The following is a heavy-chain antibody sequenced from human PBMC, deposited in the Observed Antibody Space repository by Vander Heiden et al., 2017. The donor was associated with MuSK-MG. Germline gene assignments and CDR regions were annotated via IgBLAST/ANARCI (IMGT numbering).Heavy chain of an antibody. CDR3: ARDFNPGSYSNPDLDY. CDR1: GFTFRSYW. Sequence: EVQLVESGGGVVQPGGSLGLSCAASGFTFRSYWMSWVRQAPGKGLEWVANIKQDGSEKYYVDSVKGRFTISRDNAKNSLYLQMNSLRAEDTAVYYCARDFNPGSYSNPDLDYWGQGTLVTVSS. CDR2: IKQDGSEK. J-gene: IGHJ4*02. V-gene: IGHV3-7*01. D-gene: IGHD3-10*01.